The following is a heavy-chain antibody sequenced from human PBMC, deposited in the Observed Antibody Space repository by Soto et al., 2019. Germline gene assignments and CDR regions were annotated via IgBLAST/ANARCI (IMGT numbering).Heavy chain of an antibody. CDR3: ARDMGWLPLDGFDL. CDR1: GFTLSSYE. V-gene: IGHV3-48*03. Sequence: EVQLVESGGGLVQPGGSLRLTCAASGFTLSSYEMNWVRQAPGKGLDWVSFISRSGETTHYADSVKGRFTISSDTAKNSLYLQMKSLRAEDTAVYYFARDMGWLPLDGFDLWGQGTGVTVSS. CDR2: ISRSGETT. J-gene: IGHJ3*01. D-gene: IGHD5-12*01.